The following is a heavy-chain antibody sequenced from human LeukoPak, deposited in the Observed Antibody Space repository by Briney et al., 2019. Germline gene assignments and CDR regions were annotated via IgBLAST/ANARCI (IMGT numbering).Heavy chain of an antibody. CDR3: AKRRGYDSSGYRYYFDY. V-gene: IGHV3-23*01. CDR1: GFTSSSYA. J-gene: IGHJ4*02. D-gene: IGHD3-22*01. Sequence: GGSLRLSCAASGFTSSSYAMSWVRQAPGQGLEWVSAISGSGGSTYYADSVKGRFTISRDNSKNTLYLQMNSLRAEATAVYYCAKRRGYDSSGYRYYFDYWGQGTLVTVSS. CDR2: ISGSGGST.